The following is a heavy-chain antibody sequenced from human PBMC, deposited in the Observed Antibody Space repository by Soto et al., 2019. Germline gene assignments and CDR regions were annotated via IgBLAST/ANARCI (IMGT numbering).Heavy chain of an antibody. V-gene: IGHV3-30-3*01. CDR1: GFTFSSYA. D-gene: IGHD3-3*01. CDR3: AREPGGGFLEWLSSDYGMDV. CDR2: ISYDGSNK. Sequence: GGSLRLSCAASGFTFSSYAMHWVRQAPGKGLEWVAVISYDGSNKYYADSVKGRFTISIDNSKNTLYLQMNSLRAEDTAVYYCAREPGGGFLEWLSSDYGMDVWGQGT. J-gene: IGHJ6*02.